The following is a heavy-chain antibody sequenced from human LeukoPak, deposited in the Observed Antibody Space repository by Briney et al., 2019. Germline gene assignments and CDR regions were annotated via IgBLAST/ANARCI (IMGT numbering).Heavy chain of an antibody. J-gene: IGHJ3*02. CDR3: AKIYDSSGSDAFDI. D-gene: IGHD3-22*01. V-gene: IGHV3-23*01. CDR2: ISGSGGST. CDR1: GFTVSSNY. Sequence: GGSLRLSCAASGFTVSSNYMSWVRQAPGKGLEWVPAISGSGGSTYYADSVKGRFTISRDNSKNTLYLQMNSLRAEDTAVYYCAKIYDSSGSDAFDIWGQGTMVTVSS.